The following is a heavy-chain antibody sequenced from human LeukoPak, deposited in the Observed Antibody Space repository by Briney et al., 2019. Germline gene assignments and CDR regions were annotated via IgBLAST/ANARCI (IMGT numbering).Heavy chain of an antibody. Sequence: SETLSLTCTVSGVSISSYYWSWIRQPPGKGLEWIGYIYYSGSTNYNPSLKSRVTISVDTSKNQFSLKLSSVTAADTAVYYCARAGIAAAGTIPLFDYWGQGTLVTVSS. CDR1: GVSISSYY. J-gene: IGHJ4*02. D-gene: IGHD6-13*01. V-gene: IGHV4-59*01. CDR3: ARAGIAAAGTIPLFDY. CDR2: IYYSGST.